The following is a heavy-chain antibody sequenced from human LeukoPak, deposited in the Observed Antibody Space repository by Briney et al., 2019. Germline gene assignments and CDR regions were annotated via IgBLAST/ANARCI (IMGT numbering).Heavy chain of an antibody. CDR1: GFTFSSYS. V-gene: IGHV3-21*01. D-gene: IGHD2-15*01. CDR3: ARDCSGGSCYSAYYYHYMDV. Sequence: IPGGSLRLSCAASGFTFSSYSMNWVRQAPGKGLEWVSSISSSSSYIYYADSVKGRFTISRDNAKNSLYLQMNSLRAEDTAVYYCARDCSGGSCYSAYYYHYMDVWGKGTTVTVSS. J-gene: IGHJ6*03. CDR2: ISSSSSYI.